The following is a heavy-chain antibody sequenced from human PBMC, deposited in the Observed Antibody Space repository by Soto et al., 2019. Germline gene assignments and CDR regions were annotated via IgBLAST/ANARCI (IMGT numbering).Heavy chain of an antibody. J-gene: IGHJ4*02. CDR1: GYTFTTYD. Sequence: QVQLVQPGAEVKKPGASVKVSCKASGYTFTTYDVNWMRQATGQGPEWLGWMNPNNGDTGYAQKFQGRVTLTRDTSMNTAYMELSSLTFEDTAVYYCARNRRETGDFDYWGQGTLVTVSS. CDR2: MNPNNGDT. CDR3: ARNRRETGDFDY. V-gene: IGHV1-8*02. D-gene: IGHD7-27*01.